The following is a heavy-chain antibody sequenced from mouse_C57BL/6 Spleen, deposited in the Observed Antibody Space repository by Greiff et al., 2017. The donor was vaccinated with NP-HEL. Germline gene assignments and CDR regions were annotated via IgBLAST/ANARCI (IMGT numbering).Heavy chain of an antibody. CDR1: GYTFTDYY. J-gene: IGHJ2*01. Sequence: EVQLQQSGPELVKPGASVKISCKASGYTFTDYYMNWVKQSHGKSLEWIGDINPNNGGTSYNQKFKGKATLTVDKSSSTAYMELRSLTSEDSAVYYCARRGYGVTTLGGYFDYWGQGTTLTVSS. D-gene: IGHD2-2*01. CDR3: ARRGYGVTTLGGYFDY. CDR2: INPNNGGT. V-gene: IGHV1-26*01.